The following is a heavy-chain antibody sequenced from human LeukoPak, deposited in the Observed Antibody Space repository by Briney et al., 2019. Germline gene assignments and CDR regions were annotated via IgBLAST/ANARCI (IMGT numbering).Heavy chain of an antibody. D-gene: IGHD6-19*01. CDR2: INQDGSEK. V-gene: IGHV3-7*01. Sequence: GGALRLSCAASGFPFSSHWLSWFRQSPGKGREGVAHINQDGSEKYYVDSVKGRFTISRDNSKNTLYLQMNSLRVEDTAMYYCAKAGTQQWLLFVGVYWGQGALVTVSS. CDR1: GFPFSSHW. J-gene: IGHJ4*02. CDR3: AKAGTQQWLLFVGVY.